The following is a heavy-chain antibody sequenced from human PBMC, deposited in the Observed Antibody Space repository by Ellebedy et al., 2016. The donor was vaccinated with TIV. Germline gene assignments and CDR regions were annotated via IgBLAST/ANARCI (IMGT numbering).Heavy chain of an antibody. CDR2: LKYDASEK. CDR1: GFTFSNYW. D-gene: IGHD6-13*01. J-gene: IGHJ6*04. V-gene: IGHV3-7*01. CDR3: ARDGYRNGRDV. Sequence: PGGSLRLSCAASGFTFSNYWMTWVRQAPGKGLEWVANLKYDASEKSYVDSVKGRFTISRDNAKNSLYLQMNSLRAEDTAVYYCARDGYRNGRDVWGKGTTVTVSS.